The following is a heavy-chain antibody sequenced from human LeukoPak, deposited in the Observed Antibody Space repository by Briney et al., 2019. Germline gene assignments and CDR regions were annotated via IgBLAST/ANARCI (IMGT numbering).Heavy chain of an antibody. V-gene: IGHV1-2*02. CDR3: AREAPSEYDRLPPSF. D-gene: IGHD3-9*01. CDR1: GYTFTDYY. J-gene: IGHJ4*02. Sequence: GASVKVSCKASGYTFTDYYLHWVRQAPGQGLEWMGWINPNTGATDYAQNFQGRVAMTRDTSISTAYMDLSRLRSDDTAVYYCAREAPSEYDRLPPSFWGQGTLVTVSS. CDR2: INPNTGAT.